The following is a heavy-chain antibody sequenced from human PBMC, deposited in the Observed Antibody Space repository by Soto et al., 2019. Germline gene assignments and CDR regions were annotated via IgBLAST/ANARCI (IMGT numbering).Heavy chain of an antibody. CDR1: GGSMNNYI. Sequence: PSETLSLTCTVSGGSMNNYIWNWIRQPPGKGLEWIGHIYSSGSTKYNPSLESRVTIFVDTSKKQFTLQLTSVTAADTAVYYCARGASTERYFSPSGGAWFDPWGQGTLVTVSS. J-gene: IGHJ5*02. CDR3: ARGASTERYFSPSGGAWFDP. D-gene: IGHD3-9*01. V-gene: IGHV4-4*08. CDR2: IYSSGST.